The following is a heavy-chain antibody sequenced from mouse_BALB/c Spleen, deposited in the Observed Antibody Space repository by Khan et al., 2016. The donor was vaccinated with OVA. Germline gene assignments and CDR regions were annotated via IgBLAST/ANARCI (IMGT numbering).Heavy chain of an antibody. D-gene: IGHD2-4*01. J-gene: IGHJ4*01. CDR3: VRDDYFVGAALDY. CDR2: IYPGNINP. V-gene: IGHV1S56*01. CDR1: GCTFTTYD. Sequence: QVQLKESGPELVMPGASFMTSCKAPGCTFTTYDIHWARQWPGQGREWIGCIYPGNINPKVNERSKGKATLTADKSSSTAHIHPTSLTSEDTAVYCCVRDDYFVGAALDYWGQGTSVTVSS.